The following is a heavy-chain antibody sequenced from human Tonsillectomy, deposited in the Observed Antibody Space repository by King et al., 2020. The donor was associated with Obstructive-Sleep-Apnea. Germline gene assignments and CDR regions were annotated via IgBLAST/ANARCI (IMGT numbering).Heavy chain of an antibody. Sequence: QLVQSGGGVVQPGRSLRLSCAASGFTFISYGMHWVRQAPGKGLEWVAVISYDGINQYYADSVKGRFTISRDNSKNTLYLQMNSLRAEDTAVYYCAKPSYSGSWYDYWGQGILVSVSS. CDR3: AKPSYSGSWYDY. D-gene: IGHD6-13*01. J-gene: IGHJ4*02. V-gene: IGHV3-30*18. CDR1: GFTFISYG. CDR2: ISYDGINQ.